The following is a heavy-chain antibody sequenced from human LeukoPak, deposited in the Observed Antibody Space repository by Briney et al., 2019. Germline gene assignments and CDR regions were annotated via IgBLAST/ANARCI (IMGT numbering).Heavy chain of an antibody. D-gene: IGHD6-13*01. CDR2: IIPIFGTA. CDR3: ARGDSSSWYGGHWFDP. CDR1: GGTFGSYA. V-gene: IGHV1-69*05. Sequence: SVKVSXKASGGTFGSYAISWLRQAPGQGLEWMGRIIPIFGTANYAQKFQGRVTITTDESTSTAYMELSSLRSEDTAVYYCARGDSSSWYGGHWFDPWGQGTLVTVSS. J-gene: IGHJ5*02.